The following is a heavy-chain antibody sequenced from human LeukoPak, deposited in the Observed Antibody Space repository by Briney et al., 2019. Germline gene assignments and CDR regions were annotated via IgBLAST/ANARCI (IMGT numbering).Heavy chain of an antibody. CDR2: INHSGST. V-gene: IGHV4-34*01. CDR3: AKTYDYVWGSYRSPHWFDP. CDR1: GGYFSGYY. D-gene: IGHD3-16*02. Sequence: SETLSLTCAVYGGYFSGYYCSWIRQPPGKGLEWIGEINHSGSTNYNPSLKSRVTISVDTSKNQFSLKLSSVTAADTAVYYCAKTYDYVWGSYRSPHWFDPWGQGTLVTVSS. J-gene: IGHJ5*02.